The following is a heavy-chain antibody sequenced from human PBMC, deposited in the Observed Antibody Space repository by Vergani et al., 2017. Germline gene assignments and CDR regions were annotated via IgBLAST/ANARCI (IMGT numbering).Heavy chain of an antibody. CDR1: GYSFTSYW. Sequence: EVQLVQSGAEVKKPGESLKISCKGSGYSFTSYWIGWVRQMPGKGLEWMGIIYPGDSDTRYSPSFQGQVTISADKSISTAYLQWSSLKASETAMSYCARPGRRWELLEYFDYWGQGTLVTVSS. V-gene: IGHV5-51*03. J-gene: IGHJ4*02. CDR3: ARPGRRWELLEYFDY. D-gene: IGHD1-26*01. CDR2: IYPGDSDT.